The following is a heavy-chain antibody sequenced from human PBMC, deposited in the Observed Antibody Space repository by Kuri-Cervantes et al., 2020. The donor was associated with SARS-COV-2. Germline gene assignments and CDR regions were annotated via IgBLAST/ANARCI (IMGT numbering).Heavy chain of an antibody. Sequence: GSLRLSCAVSGYSISSGYYWGWIRQPPGKGLEWIGSIYHSGSTYYNPSLKSRVTISVDTSKNQFSLKLSSVTAADTAVYYCARQPYQLLPQGGFYYFDYWGQGTLVTVSS. D-gene: IGHD2-2*01. CDR1: GYSISSGYY. V-gene: IGHV4-38-2*01. CDR3: ARQPYQLLPQGGFYYFDY. CDR2: IYHSGST. J-gene: IGHJ4*02.